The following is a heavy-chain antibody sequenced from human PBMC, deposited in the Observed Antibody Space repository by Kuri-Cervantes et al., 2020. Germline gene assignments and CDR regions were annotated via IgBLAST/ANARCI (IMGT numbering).Heavy chain of an antibody. J-gene: IGHJ6*02. CDR3: ARETVTTYYYYYYGMDV. D-gene: IGHD4-17*01. V-gene: IGHV3-30*03. CDR1: GFTFSSHG. Sequence: GESLKISCAASGFTFSSHGMHWVRQAPGKGLEWIAVISNDGTNKYYVDSVKGRFTISRDNSKNTLYLQMSSLRAEDTAVYYCARETVTTYYYYYYGMDVWGQGTTVTVSS. CDR2: ISNDGTNK.